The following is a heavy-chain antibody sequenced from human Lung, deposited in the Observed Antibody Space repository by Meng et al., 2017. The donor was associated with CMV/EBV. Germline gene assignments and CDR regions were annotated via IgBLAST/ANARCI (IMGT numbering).Heavy chain of an antibody. CDR1: GGTFSTYT. V-gene: IGHV1-69*08. CDR3: ARRWDYWSGFQTGYGLDV. D-gene: IGHD3-3*01. CDR2: IIPILHTP. J-gene: IGHJ6*01. Sequence: SXXVSCKASGGTFSTYTFNWVRQAPGQGLEWMGRIIPILHTPNYAQKFQGRVTFTADKSTSTAYMELSNLRSEDTATYYCARRWDYWSGFQTGYGLDVWGQGXTVTVSS.